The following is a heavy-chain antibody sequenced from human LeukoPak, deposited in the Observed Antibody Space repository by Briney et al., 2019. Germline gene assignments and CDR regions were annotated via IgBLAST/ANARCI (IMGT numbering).Heavy chain of an antibody. CDR1: GGSINSYY. CDR3: ARGDNPFDY. CDR2: ISYSGST. D-gene: IGHD3-16*01. V-gene: IGHV4-59*01. Sequence: SETLSLTCTVSGGSINSYYWSWIRQPPGKGLEWIGYISYSGSTNYNPSLKSRVTISVGTSKNQFSLKLSSVAAADTAVYYCARGDNPFDYWGQGTLVTVSS. J-gene: IGHJ4*02.